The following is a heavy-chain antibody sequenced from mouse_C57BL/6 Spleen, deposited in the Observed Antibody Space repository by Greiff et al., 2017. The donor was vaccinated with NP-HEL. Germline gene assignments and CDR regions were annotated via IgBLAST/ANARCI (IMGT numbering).Heavy chain of an antibody. J-gene: IGHJ2*01. D-gene: IGHD3-3*01. CDR3: ARSGTVLDY. CDR2: INPSTGGT. V-gene: IGHV1-42*01. CDR1: GYSFTGYY. Sequence: EVKLMESGPELVKPGASVKISCKASGYSFTGYYMNWVKQSPEKSLEWIGEINPSTGGTTYNQKFKAKATLTVDKSSSTAYMQLKSLTSEDSAVYYCARSGTVLDYWGQGTTLTVSS.